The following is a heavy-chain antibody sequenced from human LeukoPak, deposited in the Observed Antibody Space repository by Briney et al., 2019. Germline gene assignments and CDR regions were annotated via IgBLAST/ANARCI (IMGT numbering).Heavy chain of an antibody. J-gene: IGHJ4*02. Sequence: ASVKVSCKASGGTFSRYAINWVRQAPGQGLEWMGRIIPILGIANYAQKFQGRVTITADKSTSTAYMELSSLRSEDTAVYHCAREPIATTGGYYFDYWGQGTLVTVSS. V-gene: IGHV1-69*04. D-gene: IGHD6-13*01. CDR1: GGTFSRYA. CDR3: AREPIATTGGYYFDY. CDR2: IIPILGIA.